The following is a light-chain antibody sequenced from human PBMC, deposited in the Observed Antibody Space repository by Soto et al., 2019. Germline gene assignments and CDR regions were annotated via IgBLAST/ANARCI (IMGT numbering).Light chain of an antibody. J-gene: IGKJ1*01. CDR2: DAS. CDR3: QQYSSSRT. CDR1: QSVSSNY. V-gene: IGKV3-20*01. Sequence: EMVLTQSPGTLSLSPGERATLSGRASQSVSSNYLAWYQQKPGQAPRLLMYDASSRATGIPDRFSGSGSGTDFTLTISRLEPEDFAVYYCQQYSSSRTFGQGTKVDIK.